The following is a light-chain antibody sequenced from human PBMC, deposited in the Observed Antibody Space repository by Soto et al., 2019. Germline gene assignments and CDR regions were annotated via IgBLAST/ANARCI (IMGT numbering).Light chain of an antibody. V-gene: IGKV3-15*01. CDR1: QSVTSN. CDR2: GAT. J-gene: IGKJ4*01. CDR3: QQRSNWPSIT. Sequence: EIPMTQAPVTVSVHTKERATLSCRVRQSVTSNLAWNKQLASQAPRLLIYGATTRATGIPARVSGSGSGTAFTLSTSSRQSKDSAVYYSQQRSNWPSITFGGGTKVDI.